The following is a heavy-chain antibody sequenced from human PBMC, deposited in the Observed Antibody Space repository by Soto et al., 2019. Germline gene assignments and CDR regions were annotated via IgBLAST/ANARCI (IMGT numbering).Heavy chain of an antibody. Sequence: GGSLRLSCAASGFSFVNYAMNCVRQAPGKGLEWVSGLSGSGTSTYYADSVKGRFTISRDNSRDTLSLQMNSLTADDTAVYYCAKATTNGGWFNPFDSWGQGALVTVSS. D-gene: IGHD6-19*01. CDR2: LSGSGTST. V-gene: IGHV3-23*01. CDR1: GFSFVNYA. CDR3: AKATTNGGWFNPFDS. J-gene: IGHJ4*02.